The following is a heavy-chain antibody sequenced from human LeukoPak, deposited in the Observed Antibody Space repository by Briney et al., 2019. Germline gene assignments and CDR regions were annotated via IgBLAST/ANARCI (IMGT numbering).Heavy chain of an antibody. V-gene: IGHV1-69*04. D-gene: IGHD3-16*01. CDR1: GGTFSSYT. CDR3: ARDLRGDRGDDY. J-gene: IGHJ4*02. Sequence: ASVKVSCKASGGTFSSYTISWVRQAPGQGLEWMGGIIPILGIANYAQKFQGRVTITADKSTSTAYMELSSLRSEDTAVYYYARDLRGDRGDDYWGQGTLVTVSS. CDR2: IIPILGIA.